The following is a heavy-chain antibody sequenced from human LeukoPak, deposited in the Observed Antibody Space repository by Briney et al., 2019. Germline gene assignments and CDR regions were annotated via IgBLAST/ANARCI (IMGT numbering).Heavy chain of an antibody. CDR2: ITSSSRYI. J-gene: IGHJ3*02. Sequence: PGGSLRLSCAASGFTFSSYAMHWVRQAPGKGLEWVSSITSSSRYISYADSVKGRFTISRDNAKNSVYLQMNSLRAEDTAVYYCASDPDGYSPVDAFDIWGQGTMVTVSS. CDR1: GFTFSSYA. CDR3: ASDPDGYSPVDAFDI. V-gene: IGHV3-21*01. D-gene: IGHD5-24*01.